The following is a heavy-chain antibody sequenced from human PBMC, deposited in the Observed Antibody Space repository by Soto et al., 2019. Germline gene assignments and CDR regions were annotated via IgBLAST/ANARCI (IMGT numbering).Heavy chain of an antibody. V-gene: IGHV3-49*05. J-gene: IGHJ2*01. CDR2: IRSNGYGGTT. CDR1: GFSFGDYA. CDR3: SRDPATVTPWYSDL. D-gene: IGHD4-17*01. Sequence: EVQLVESGGGLVKAGRSLRLSCAATGFSFGDYAMNWFRQAPGKGPEWVGFIRSNGYGGTTEYAASVKGRFSLSRDDSTSIAYIQMNSLKTEDSAVYYCSRDPATVTPWYSDLWGRGTLVTVSS.